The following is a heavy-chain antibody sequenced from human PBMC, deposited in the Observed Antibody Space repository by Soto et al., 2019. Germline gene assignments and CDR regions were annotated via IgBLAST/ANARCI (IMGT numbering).Heavy chain of an antibody. CDR1: GDSISTSYYY. J-gene: IGHJ4*02. D-gene: IGHD5-18*01. CDR2: IYYTGST. V-gene: IGHV4-39*01. CDR3: ARLGTGIVDTAMVFDY. Sequence: SETLSLTCSVSGDSISTSYYYWGWVRQSPGKGLEWIGSIYYTGSTSYNPSLESRVSISVDTSKNQFSLRLGSVTAADTAVYYCARLGTGIVDTAMVFDYWGQGTLVTVSS.